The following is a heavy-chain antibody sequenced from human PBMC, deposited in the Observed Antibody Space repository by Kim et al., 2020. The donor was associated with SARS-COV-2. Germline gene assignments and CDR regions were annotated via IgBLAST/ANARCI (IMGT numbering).Heavy chain of an antibody. V-gene: IGHV1-18*01. Sequence: YAQKLQGRVTMTTDTSTSTAYMELRSLRSDDTAVYYCARGGLILTGYLGYWGQGTLVTVSS. CDR3: ARGGLILTGYLGY. J-gene: IGHJ4*02. D-gene: IGHD3-9*01.